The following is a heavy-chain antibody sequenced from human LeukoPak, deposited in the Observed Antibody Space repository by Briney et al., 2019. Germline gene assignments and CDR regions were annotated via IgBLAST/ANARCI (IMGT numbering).Heavy chain of an antibody. D-gene: IGHD2-21*02. V-gene: IGHV1-2*02. CDR3: AVNLAYCGGDCYPFDAFDI. Sequence: ASVKVSCKASGYTFTGYYMHWVRQAPGQGLEWMGWINPNSGGTNYAQKFQGRVNMTRDTSISTAYMELSRLRSDDTAVYYCAVNLAYCGGDCYPFDAFDIWGQGTMVTVSS. J-gene: IGHJ3*02. CDR1: GYTFTGYY. CDR2: INPNSGGT.